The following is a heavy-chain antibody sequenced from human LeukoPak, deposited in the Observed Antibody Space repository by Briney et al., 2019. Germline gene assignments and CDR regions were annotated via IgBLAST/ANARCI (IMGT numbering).Heavy chain of an antibody. CDR1: RGSVTTYS. CDR3: ARDLTLTVSFDI. V-gene: IGHV4-4*07. J-gene: IGHJ3*02. D-gene: IGHD4/OR15-4a*01. CDR2: LSGSGTT. Sequence: SETLSLTCTVSRGSVTTYSWSWIRQPAGKGLEWIGHLSGSGTTNYNPSLKTRVTMSVDKSKNQFSLQLRSVTAADTAVYFCARDLTLTVSFDIWGRGTVVTVSS.